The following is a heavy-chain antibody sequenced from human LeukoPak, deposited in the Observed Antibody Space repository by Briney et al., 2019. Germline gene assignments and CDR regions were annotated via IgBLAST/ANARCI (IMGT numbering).Heavy chain of an antibody. CDR3: PRTTVYYYDSSGYPVLGNFEY. CDR2: IYYGGST. V-gene: IGHV4-39*01. Sequence: PSETLSLTCTVSGGSISSSSYYWGWIRHPPGKGLEWSGSIYYGGSTYYNPSLKSRVTISVDTSKNQLSRKLSSVPDADTAVYYCPRTTVYYYDSSGYPVLGNFEYWGQGTLVTVSS. D-gene: IGHD3-22*01. CDR1: GGSISSSSYY. J-gene: IGHJ4*02.